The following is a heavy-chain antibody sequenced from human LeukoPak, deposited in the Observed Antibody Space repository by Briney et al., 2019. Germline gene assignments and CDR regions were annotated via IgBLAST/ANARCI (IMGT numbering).Heavy chain of an antibody. D-gene: IGHD3-22*01. Sequence: GRSLRLSCAASGFTFDDYAMHWVRQAPGKGLEWVSGISWNSGSIGYADSVKGRFTISRDNAKNSLYLQMNSLRAEDTALYYCAKDSHRYYYDSSGYHYYYYGMDVWGQGTTVTVSS. J-gene: IGHJ6*02. CDR1: GFTFDDYA. CDR2: ISWNSGSI. V-gene: IGHV3-9*01. CDR3: AKDSHRYYYDSSGYHYYYYGMDV.